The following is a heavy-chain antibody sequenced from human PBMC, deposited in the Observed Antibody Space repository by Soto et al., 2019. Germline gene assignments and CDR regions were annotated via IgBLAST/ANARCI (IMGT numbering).Heavy chain of an antibody. CDR1: GYTFTSYD. CDR3: ARGSGSYFPYFDY. J-gene: IGHJ4*02. D-gene: IGHD1-26*01. CDR2: INPSDGNT. V-gene: IGHV1-46*01. Sequence: GASVKVSCKASGYTFTSYDMDWVRQAPGQGLEWMGRINPSDGNTRYSQKFQGRVTITRDMSANTAYMELSSLRSEDTAVYYCARGSGSYFPYFDYWGQGTLVTVSS.